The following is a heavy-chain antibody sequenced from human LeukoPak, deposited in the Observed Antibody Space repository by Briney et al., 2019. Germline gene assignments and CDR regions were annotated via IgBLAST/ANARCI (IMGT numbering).Heavy chain of an antibody. D-gene: IGHD2-2*01. J-gene: IGHJ5*02. CDR2: INPSGGST. CDR1: GYTFTSYY. CDR3: ARTSGSTSCYVCNWFDP. V-gene: IGHV1-46*01. Sequence: ASVKVSCKASGYTFTSYYMHWVRQAPGRGLEWMGIINPSGGSTSYAQKFQGRVTMTRDTSTSTVYMELSSLRSEDTAVYYCARTSGSTSCYVCNWFDPWGQGTLVTVSS.